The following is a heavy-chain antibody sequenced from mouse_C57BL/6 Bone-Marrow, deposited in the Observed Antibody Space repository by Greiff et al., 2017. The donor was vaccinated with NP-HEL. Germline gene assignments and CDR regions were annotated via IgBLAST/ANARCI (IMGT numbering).Heavy chain of an antibody. CDR3: ARARWGLLEYFDV. CDR2: IDPANGNT. J-gene: IGHJ1*03. D-gene: IGHD2-3*01. V-gene: IGHV14-3*01. CDR1: GFNIKNTY. Sequence: VHVKQSVAELVRPGASVKLSCTASGFNIKNTYMHWVKQRPEQGLEWIGRIDPANGNTKYAPKFQGKATIPAATSSNTAYLQLSSLTSEDTAIYYCARARWGLLEYFDVWGTGTTVTVSS.